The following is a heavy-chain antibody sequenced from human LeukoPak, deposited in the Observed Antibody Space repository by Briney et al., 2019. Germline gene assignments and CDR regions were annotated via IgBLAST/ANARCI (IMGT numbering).Heavy chain of an antibody. CDR2: IIGSGGNT. CDR1: GVYFSTYA. V-gene: IGHV3-23*01. D-gene: IGHD3-10*01. J-gene: IGHJ4*02. CDR3: AKDVARTMVRGVTPYFVY. Sequence: PGGSLRLSCAASGVYFSTYAMSWVRQALGEGLAWGSGIIGSGGNTFYADSVKGRFTISRDSSKNTLYLQMNSLRAEDTALYYCAKDVARTMVRGVTPYFVYWGQGILVTVSS.